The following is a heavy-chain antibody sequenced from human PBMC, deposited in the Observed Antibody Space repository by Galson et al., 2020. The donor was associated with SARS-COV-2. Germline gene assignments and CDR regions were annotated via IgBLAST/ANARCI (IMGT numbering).Heavy chain of an antibody. J-gene: IGHJ4*02. D-gene: IGHD2-21*02. CDR1: GGSFSSYN. CDR3: AREEYFFLVVTATRVCYFYY. CDR2: ISSSGSN. Sequence: SETLSLTCAAYGGSFSSYNWSWVRQPPGKGLEWVGEISSSGSNNYNPSPKNRVTTSVDTSKNHFSLQLSSVTVADTAVYYCAREEYFFLVVTATRVCYFYYWGRGTLASVSS. V-gene: IGHV4-34*01.